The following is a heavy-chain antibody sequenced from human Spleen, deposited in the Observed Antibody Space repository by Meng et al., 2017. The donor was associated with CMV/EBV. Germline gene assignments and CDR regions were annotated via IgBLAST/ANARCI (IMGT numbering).Heavy chain of an antibody. J-gene: IGHJ6*02. CDR2: IFYTGST. D-gene: IGHD1-1*01. CDR1: GGSISSGGYY. Sequence: LRLSCTVSGGSISSGGYYWSWIRQHPGKGLEWIGHIFYTGSTYYNQFLKSRVTISVDTSKNQFSLRLSSVTTADTAVYFCARFSATGAYYYGMDVWGQGTTVTVSS. CDR3: ARFSATGAYYYGMDV. V-gene: IGHV4-31*03.